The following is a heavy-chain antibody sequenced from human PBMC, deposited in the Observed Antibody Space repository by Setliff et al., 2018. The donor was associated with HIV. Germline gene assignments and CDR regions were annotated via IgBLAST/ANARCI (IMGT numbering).Heavy chain of an antibody. V-gene: IGHV4-39*07. CDR3: ARLTTTYYYDSSAYYHPV. CDR2: INHSGST. CDR1: GGSISGSSYY. J-gene: IGHJ4*02. D-gene: IGHD3-22*01. Sequence: LSLTCTVSGGSISGSSYYWGWIRQPPGKGLEWIGEINHSGSTNYNPSLKSRVTISVDTSKNQFSLKLSSVTAADTAVFYCARLTTTYYYDSSAYYHPVWGQGTLVTVSS.